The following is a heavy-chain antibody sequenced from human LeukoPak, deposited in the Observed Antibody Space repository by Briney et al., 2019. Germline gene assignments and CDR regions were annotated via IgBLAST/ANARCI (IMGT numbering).Heavy chain of an antibody. CDR2: IYFSGST. D-gene: IGHD6-19*01. CDR1: GGSISSGDYY. Sequence: LSLTCTVSGGSISSGDYYWSWIRQLPGKGLEWIGYIYFSGSTYYNPSLKSRLTISVDRSQSQFSLELSSVTPADTAFYYCARVSTDHSSWTPYSNCWYPSSFDNWGPGTLVTVSS. CDR3: ARVSTDHSSWTPYSNCWYPSSFDN. J-gene: IGHJ4*02. V-gene: IGHV4-31*03.